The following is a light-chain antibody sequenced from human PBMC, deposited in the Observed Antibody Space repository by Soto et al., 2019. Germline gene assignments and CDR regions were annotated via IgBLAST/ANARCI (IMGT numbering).Light chain of an antibody. CDR1: QRVSSRY. V-gene: IGKV3-20*01. CDR3: QQHGSSPRT. CDR2: GAS. J-gene: IGKJ1*01. Sequence: EIVLTQSPGTLSLSPGERVTLSCRASQRVSSRYIAWYQQKPGQAPRLLLYGASNRATGIPDRFSGSASGTDFTLTISRLEPEDLAVYYCQQHGSSPRTFGQGTKVEI.